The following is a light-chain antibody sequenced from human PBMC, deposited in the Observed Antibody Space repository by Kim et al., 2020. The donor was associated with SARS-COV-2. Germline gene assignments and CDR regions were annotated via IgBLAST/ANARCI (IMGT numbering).Light chain of an antibody. CDR3: HQFKKWPLT. J-gene: IGKJ4*01. V-gene: IGKV3-15*01. Sequence: SVSPGERVTLSGRASQSVSSDLAWYLHKPGQAPRLLVYGASTRATGIPVRFSGSGSGTDFTLTISSLQSEDFAVYYCHQFKKWPLTFGGGTKLEI. CDR1: QSVSSD. CDR2: GAS.